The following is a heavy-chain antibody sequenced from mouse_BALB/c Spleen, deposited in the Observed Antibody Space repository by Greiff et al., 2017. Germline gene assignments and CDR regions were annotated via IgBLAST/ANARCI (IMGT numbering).Heavy chain of an antibody. V-gene: IGHV1S81*02. CDR2: INPSNGGP. D-gene: IGHD2-1*01. Sequence: VQLQQSGAELVKPGASVKLSCKASGYTFTSYYMYWVKQRPGQGLEWIGEINPSNGGPNFNEKFKSKATLTVDKSSSTAYMQLSSLTSEDSAVYYCTRYYYGLDYWGQGTTLTVSS. CDR3: TRYYYGLDY. CDR1: GYTFTSYY. J-gene: IGHJ2*01.